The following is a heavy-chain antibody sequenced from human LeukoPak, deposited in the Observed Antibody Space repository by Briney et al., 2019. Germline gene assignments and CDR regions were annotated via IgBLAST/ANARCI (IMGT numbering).Heavy chain of an antibody. V-gene: IGHV4-34*01. J-gene: IGHJ4*02. D-gene: IGHD6-19*01. CDR2: INHSGST. CDR1: GGSFSGYY. CDR3: ARGPPVGWLVRMVSDY. Sequence: SETLSLTCAVYGGSFSGYYWSWIRQPPGKGLEWIGEINHSGSTNYNPSLKSRVTISVDTSKNQFSLKLSSVTAADTAVYYCARGPPVGWLVRMVSDYWGQGTLVTASS.